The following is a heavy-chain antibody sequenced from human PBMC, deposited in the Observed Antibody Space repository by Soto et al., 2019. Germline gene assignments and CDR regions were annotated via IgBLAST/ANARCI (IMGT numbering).Heavy chain of an antibody. CDR1: GYTFTSYA. D-gene: IGHD6-13*01. Sequence: GASVKVSCKASGYTFTSYAMHWVRQAPGQRLEWMGWINAGNGNTKYSQKFQGRVTITRDTSASTAYMELSSLRSEDTAVYYCAREWAIAAAVHLDYWGQGTLVTVSS. CDR3: AREWAIAAAVHLDY. V-gene: IGHV1-3*01. CDR2: INAGNGNT. J-gene: IGHJ4*02.